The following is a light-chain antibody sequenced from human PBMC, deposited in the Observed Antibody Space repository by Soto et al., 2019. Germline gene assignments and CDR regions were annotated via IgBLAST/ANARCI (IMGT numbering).Light chain of an antibody. CDR3: RLLNGYPVA. CDR2: EVS. J-gene: IGKJ5*01. V-gene: IGKV1-9*01. Sequence: DLQLTQKHSSLSASVGNIVIITCRASQGVSSHLAWHQQKPGKAPKLLIYEVSTLQSGAPSRFSGSGAGTDFTLSSSSLQPEDFATYYCRLLNGYPVAFGQGTRLEIK. CDR1: QGVSSH.